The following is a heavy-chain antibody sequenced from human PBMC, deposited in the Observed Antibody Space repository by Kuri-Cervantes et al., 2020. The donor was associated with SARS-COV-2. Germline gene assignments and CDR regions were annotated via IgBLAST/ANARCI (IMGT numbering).Heavy chain of an antibody. V-gene: IGHV4-59*08. J-gene: IGHJ4*02. CDR2: IYYSGST. CDR1: GGSFSGYY. Sequence: SQTLSLTCAVYGGSFSGYYWSWIRQPPGKGLEWIGYIYYSGSTNYNPSLKSRVTISVDTSKNQFSLKLSSVTAADTAVYYCARNLNNLKGGPYYFDYWGQGTLVTVSS. D-gene: IGHD3-16*01. CDR3: ARNLNNLKGGPYYFDY.